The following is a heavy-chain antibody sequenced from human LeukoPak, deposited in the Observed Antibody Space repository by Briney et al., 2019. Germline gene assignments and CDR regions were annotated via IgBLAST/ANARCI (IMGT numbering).Heavy chain of an antibody. CDR2: IKQDGSEK. V-gene: IGHV3-7*01. J-gene: IGHJ6*03. CDR1: GFTFSSYW. CDR3: ARREAAAGNLGYYYYMDV. Sequence: PGGALRLSCADSGFTFSSYWMSWVRQAPGKGLEWVANIKQDGSEKYYVDSVKGRFTISRDNAKNSLYLQMNSLRAEDTAVYYCARREAAAGNLGYYYYMDVWGKGTMVTVSS. D-gene: IGHD6-13*01.